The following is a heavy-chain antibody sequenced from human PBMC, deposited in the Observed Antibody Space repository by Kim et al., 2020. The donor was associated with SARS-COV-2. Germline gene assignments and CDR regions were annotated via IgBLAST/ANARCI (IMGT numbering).Heavy chain of an antibody. D-gene: IGHD3-10*01. V-gene: IGHV4-31*03. CDR3: ARDRPTMHYAFDI. Sequence: SETLSLTCTVSGGSISSGGYYWSWIRQHPGKGLEWIGYIYYSGSTYYNPSLKSRVTISVDTSKNQFSLKLSSVTAADTAVYYCARDRPTMHYAFDIWGQGTMVTVSS. J-gene: IGHJ3*02. CDR2: IYYSGST. CDR1: GGSISSGGYY.